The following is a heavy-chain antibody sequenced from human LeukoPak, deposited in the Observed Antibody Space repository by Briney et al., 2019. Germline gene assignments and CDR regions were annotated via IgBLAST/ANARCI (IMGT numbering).Heavy chain of an antibody. J-gene: IGHJ6*02. D-gene: IGHD3-10*01. Sequence: ASVKVSCMASGGTFSSYAISWVRQAPGQGLEWMGGIIPIFGTANYAQKFQGRVTITADESTSTAYMELSSLRSEDTAVYYCARDVTMVRGVIVESHGMDVWGQGTTVTVSS. V-gene: IGHV1-69*13. CDR3: ARDVTMVRGVIVESHGMDV. CDR1: GGTFSSYA. CDR2: IIPIFGTA.